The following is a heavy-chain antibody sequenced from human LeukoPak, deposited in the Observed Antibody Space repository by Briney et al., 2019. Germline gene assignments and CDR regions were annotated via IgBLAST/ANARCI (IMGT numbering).Heavy chain of an antibody. J-gene: IGHJ3*02. CDR3: ARHVGRLVRGVIEGDAFDI. V-gene: IGHV5-51*01. Sequence: GESLQISCKGSGYSFTSYWIGWVRQLPGKGLEWMGIIYPGDSDTRYSPSFQGQVTISADKSISTAYLQWSSLKASDTAMYYCARHVGRLVRGVIEGDAFDIWGQGTMVTVSS. D-gene: IGHD3-10*01. CDR2: IYPGDSDT. CDR1: GYSFTSYW.